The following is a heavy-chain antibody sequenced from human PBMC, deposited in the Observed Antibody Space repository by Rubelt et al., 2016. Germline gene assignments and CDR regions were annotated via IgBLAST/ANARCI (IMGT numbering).Heavy chain of an antibody. D-gene: IGHD5-12*01. CDR3: ARGGGSGYNHFDY. CDR2: INPSGGST. Sequence: QVQLVQSGAEVKKPGASVKVSCKAFGYTFSSNYIHWVRQAPGQGLQWLAIINPSGGSTTYAQKFQGRVSLTRDTSISTVYMELTNLGSEDTAIYYCARGGGSGYNHFDYWGQGTLVTVSS. CDR1: GYTFSSNY. V-gene: IGHV1-46*01. J-gene: IGHJ4*02.